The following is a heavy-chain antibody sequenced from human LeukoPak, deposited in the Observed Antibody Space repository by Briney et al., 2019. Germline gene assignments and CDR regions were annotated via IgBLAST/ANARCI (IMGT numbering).Heavy chain of an antibody. CDR3: ASSYYYDSSGYYDLFDY. D-gene: IGHD3-22*01. CDR2: INHSGST. CDR1: GGSFSGYY. J-gene: IGHJ4*02. Sequence: SETLSLTCAVYGGSFSGYYWSWIRQPPGKGLEWIGEINHSGSTNYNPSLKSRVTISVDTSKNQFSLKLSSVTAADTAVYYCASSYYYDSSGYYDLFDYWGQGTLVTVSS. V-gene: IGHV4-34*01.